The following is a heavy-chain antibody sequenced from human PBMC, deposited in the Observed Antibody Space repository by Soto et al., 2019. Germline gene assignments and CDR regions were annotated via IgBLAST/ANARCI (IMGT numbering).Heavy chain of an antibody. CDR2: ISGSGGTT. CDR1: GFAFSSYA. CDR3: AKDEGKWPRYYFDY. V-gene: IGHV3-23*01. J-gene: IGHJ4*02. D-gene: IGHD5-12*01. Sequence: GGSLRLSCAASGFAFSSYAMSWVRQAPGKGLEWVSAISGSGGTTYYADSVKGRFTMSRDNSKNTLYLQMNSLRAEDTAVYYCAKDEGKWPRYYFDYWGRGTLVTVSS.